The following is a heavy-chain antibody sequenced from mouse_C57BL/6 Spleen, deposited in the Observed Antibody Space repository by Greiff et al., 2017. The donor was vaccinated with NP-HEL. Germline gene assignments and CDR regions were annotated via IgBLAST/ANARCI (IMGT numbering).Heavy chain of an antibody. CDR3: ARWDYGSSYDWYFDV. D-gene: IGHD1-1*01. Sequence: QVQLQKSGPELVKPGASVKISCKASGYAFSSSWMNWVKQRPGKGLEWIGRIYPGDGDTNYNGKFKGKATLTADKSSSTAYMQLSSLTSEDSAVYFCARWDYGSSYDWYFDVWGTGTTVTVSS. CDR2: IYPGDGDT. CDR1: GYAFSSSW. J-gene: IGHJ1*03. V-gene: IGHV1-82*01.